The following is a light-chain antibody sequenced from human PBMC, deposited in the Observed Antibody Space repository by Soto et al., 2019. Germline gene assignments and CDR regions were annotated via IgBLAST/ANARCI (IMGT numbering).Light chain of an antibody. CDR1: SSDVGGYNY. J-gene: IGLJ1*01. V-gene: IGLV2-14*03. CDR3: SSYTSSSTLSTYV. Sequence: QSVLTQPASVSGSPGQSITISCTGTSSDVGGYNYVSWYQHHPGKAPKLMIYDVSNRPSGVSNRFSGSKSGNTASLIISGLQAEDEADYYCSSYTSSSTLSTYVFGTGNKLTV. CDR2: DVS.